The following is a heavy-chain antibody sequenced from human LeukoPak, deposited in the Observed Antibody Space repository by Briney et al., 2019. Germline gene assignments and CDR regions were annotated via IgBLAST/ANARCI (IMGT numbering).Heavy chain of an antibody. Sequence: GSLRLSCASSGFTVSSNYMSWVRQAPGKGLEWIGYLSYSGTTNYNPSLKSRVTISVDTSKNQFPLKLSSVTAADTAVYYCARGDNWFDPWGQGTLVTVSS. CDR3: ARGDNWFDP. J-gene: IGHJ5*02. CDR2: LSYSGTT. V-gene: IGHV4-59*02. CDR1: GFTVSSNY.